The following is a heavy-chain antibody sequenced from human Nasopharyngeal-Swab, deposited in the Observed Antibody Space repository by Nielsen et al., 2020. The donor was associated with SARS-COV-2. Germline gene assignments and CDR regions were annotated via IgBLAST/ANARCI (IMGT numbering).Heavy chain of an antibody. CDR2: IIPIFGTA. CDR3: ARGKVEYSSASGGYYYYYMDV. CDR1: GGTFSSYA. D-gene: IGHD6-6*01. Sequence: SVKVSCKASGGTFSSYAISWVRQAPGQGLERMGGIIPIFGTANYAQKFQGRVTITADESTSTAYMELSSLRSEDTAVYYCARGKVEYSSASGGYYYYYMDVWGKGTTVTVSS. J-gene: IGHJ6*03. V-gene: IGHV1-69*13.